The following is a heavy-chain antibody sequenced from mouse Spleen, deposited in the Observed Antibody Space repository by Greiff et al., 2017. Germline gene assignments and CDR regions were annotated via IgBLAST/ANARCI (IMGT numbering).Heavy chain of an antibody. D-gene: IGHD3-1*01. CDR3: ARLAQLGPHYFDY. CDR2: ISSGGGNT. Sequence: EVMLVESGGGLVKLGGSLKLSCAASGFTFSSYAMSWVRQTPEKRLEWVATISSGGGNTYYPDSVKGRFTISRDNAKNTLYLQMSSLKSEDTAMYYCARLAQLGPHYFDYWGQGTTLTVSS. CDR1: GFTFSSYA. V-gene: IGHV5-9*01. J-gene: IGHJ2*01.